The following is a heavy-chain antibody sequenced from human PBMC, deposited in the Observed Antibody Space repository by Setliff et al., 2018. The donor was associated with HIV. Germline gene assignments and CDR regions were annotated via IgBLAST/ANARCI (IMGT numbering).Heavy chain of an antibody. CDR1: GYSISNGYY. Sequence: PSETLSLTCSVSGYSISNGYYWGWFRQSPGKGLEWIATIYQTGSIYYNPSLQNRVTLLLDMSKNQFSLKLTSVTAADTAVYYCARGGTSSNWFGPWGQGTLVTVSS. V-gene: IGHV4-38-2*02. CDR3: ARGGTSSNWFGP. J-gene: IGHJ5*02. D-gene: IGHD2-2*01. CDR2: IYQTGSI.